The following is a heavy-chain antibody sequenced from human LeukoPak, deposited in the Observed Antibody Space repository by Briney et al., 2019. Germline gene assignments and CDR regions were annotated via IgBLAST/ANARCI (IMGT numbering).Heavy chain of an antibody. CDR3: AKDHESDGYPCLDH. CDR1: GFTFSRLA. D-gene: IGHD3-22*01. Sequence: GGSLRLSCAASGFTFSRLAMTWVRQAPGKGLEWVSTISASGPYCADAVRGRFTISRDNSRNTLSLQMDSLRAEDTAVYYCAKDHESDGYPCLDHWGLGTLVTVSS. V-gene: IGHV3-23*01. J-gene: IGHJ4*02. CDR2: ISASGP.